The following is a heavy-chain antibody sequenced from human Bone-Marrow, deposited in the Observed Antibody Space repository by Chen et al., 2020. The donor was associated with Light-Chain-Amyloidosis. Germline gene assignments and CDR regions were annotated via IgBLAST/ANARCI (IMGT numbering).Heavy chain of an antibody. J-gene: IGHJ4*02. CDR3: GKGDGDFFTHFDY. V-gene: IGHV3-30*18. CDR1: GFSFSAYG. CDR2: ITSLGSKT. Sequence: QVQLVESGGGVVQPGRSLRLSCVASGFSFSAYGMHWVRQAQGKGLEWVAVITSLGSKTYYADSVKGRFTISRDNPKNTVDLQMDSLTAEDTAVYYCGKGDGDFFTHFDYWGQGTLVIVSS.